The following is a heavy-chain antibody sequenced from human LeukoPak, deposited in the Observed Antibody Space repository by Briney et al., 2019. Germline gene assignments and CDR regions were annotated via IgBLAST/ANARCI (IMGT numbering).Heavy chain of an antibody. CDR3: ARVVTSRSTGGLDP. J-gene: IGHJ5*02. D-gene: IGHD4-17*01. CDR1: GGSFSDYY. CDR2: ITNGGTL. V-gene: IGHV4-34*01. Sequence: AETLTLTCAVSGGSFSDYYRSWIRQAPGKGLEWVWEITNGGTLSYAGSLKSRVTISLDTAKNQFFLKMNSVRAADTAVYYCARVVTSRSTGGLDPWGQGTLVTVSS.